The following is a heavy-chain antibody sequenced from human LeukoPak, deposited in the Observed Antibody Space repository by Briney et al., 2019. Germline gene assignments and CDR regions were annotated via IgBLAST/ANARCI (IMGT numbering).Heavy chain of an antibody. J-gene: IGHJ4*02. Sequence: GGSLRLSCAASGFTFSSYSMNWVRQAPGKGLEWLSYISSGSTSIFYADSVKGRFTISRDNAKNSLYLQMNSLRADDTAVYYCAAYCSTTSCYDLDYWGQGTLVTVSS. D-gene: IGHD2-2*01. CDR3: AAYCSTTSCYDLDY. V-gene: IGHV3-48*01. CDR2: ISSGSTSI. CDR1: GFTFSSYS.